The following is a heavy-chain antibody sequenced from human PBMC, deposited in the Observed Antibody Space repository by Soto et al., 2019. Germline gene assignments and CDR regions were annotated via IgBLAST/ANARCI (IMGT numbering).Heavy chain of an antibody. Sequence: SETLSLTCTVSGGSISSYYWSWIRQPPGKGLEWIGYIYYSGSTNYNPSLKGRVTISVDTSKNQFSLKLSSVTAADTAVYYCARGVAARPPYYYGMDVWGQGTTVTVSS. V-gene: IGHV4-59*01. CDR3: ARGVAARPPYYYGMDV. CDR1: GGSISSYY. J-gene: IGHJ6*02. D-gene: IGHD6-6*01. CDR2: IYYSGST.